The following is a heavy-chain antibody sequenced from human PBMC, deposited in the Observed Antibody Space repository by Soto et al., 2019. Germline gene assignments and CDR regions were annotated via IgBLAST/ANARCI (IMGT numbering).Heavy chain of an antibody. Sequence: GGSLRLSCAASGFTFSSYAMSWVRQAPGKGLEWVSAISGSGGSTYYADSVKGRFTISRDNSKNTLYLQMNSLRAEDTAVYYCAKPWGDIVVVPAAMTWGWFDPWGQGTLVTVSS. J-gene: IGHJ5*02. CDR2: ISGSGGST. V-gene: IGHV3-23*01. CDR1: GFTFSSYA. CDR3: AKPWGDIVVVPAAMTWGWFDP. D-gene: IGHD2-2*01.